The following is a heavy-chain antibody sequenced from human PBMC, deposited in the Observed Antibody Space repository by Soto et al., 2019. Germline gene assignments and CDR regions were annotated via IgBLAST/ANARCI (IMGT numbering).Heavy chain of an antibody. J-gene: IGHJ4*02. Sequence: GGSLRLSCAASGFTVSSNYMRWVRQAPGKGLEWVSLIYTGDTTFYADSVKGRFTISRDSSKNTLYLQMNSLRAEDTAVYYCATRIAAAGRYYFDYWGQGTLVTVSS. CDR3: ATRIAAAGRYYFDY. V-gene: IGHV3-53*01. CDR1: GFTVSSNY. D-gene: IGHD6-13*01. CDR2: IYTGDTT.